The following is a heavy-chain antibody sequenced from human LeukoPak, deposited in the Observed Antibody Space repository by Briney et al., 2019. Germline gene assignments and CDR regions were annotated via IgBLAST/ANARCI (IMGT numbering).Heavy chain of an antibody. J-gene: IGHJ3*02. CDR2: INPSGGST. V-gene: IGHV1-46*01. Sequence: ASVKVSCKASRYTFTGYYMHWVRQAPGQGLEWMGIINPSGGSTNYAQKFQGRVTMTRDMSTRTVYMELSSLRFEDTAVYYCANQEWLRFNLNAFDIWGQGTMVTVSS. CDR3: ANQEWLRFNLNAFDI. CDR1: RYTFTGYY. D-gene: IGHD5-12*01.